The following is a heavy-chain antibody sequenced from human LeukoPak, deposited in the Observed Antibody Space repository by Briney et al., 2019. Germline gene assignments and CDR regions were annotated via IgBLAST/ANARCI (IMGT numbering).Heavy chain of an antibody. Sequence: SVKVSCKASGGTFSSYAISWVRQAPGQGLEWMGGIIPIFDTANYAQKFQGRVTITADESTSTAYMELSSLRSEDTAVYYCAIQSYVDTAMVADYWGQGTLVTVSS. D-gene: IGHD5-18*01. CDR3: AIQSYVDTAMVADY. CDR1: GGTFSSYA. CDR2: IIPIFDTA. V-gene: IGHV1-69*13. J-gene: IGHJ4*02.